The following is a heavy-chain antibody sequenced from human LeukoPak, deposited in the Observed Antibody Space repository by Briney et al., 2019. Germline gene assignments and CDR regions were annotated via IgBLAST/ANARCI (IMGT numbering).Heavy chain of an antibody. CDR2: ISSSSSYI. CDR3: ARQFNYYDSSGYPSGEAFDI. J-gene: IGHJ3*02. V-gene: IGHV3-21*01. D-gene: IGHD3-22*01. CDR1: GFTFSSYS. Sequence: GGSLRLSCAASGFTFSSYSMNWVRQAPGKGLEWVSSISSSSSYIYYADSVKGRFTISRDNAKNSLYLQMNSLRAEDTAVYYCARQFNYYDSSGYPSGEAFDIWGQGTMVTVSS.